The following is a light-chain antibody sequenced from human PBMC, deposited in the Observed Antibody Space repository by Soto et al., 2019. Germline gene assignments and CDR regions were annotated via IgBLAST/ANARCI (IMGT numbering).Light chain of an antibody. Sequence: QSVLTQPASVSGSPGQSITISCTGTSSDVGGYNYVSWYQHHPGKAPKLMIYEVSSRPSGVSNRFFGSKSGNTASLTISGLQTEDEADYFCSSYRTKSSLVFGGGTKLTVL. CDR1: SSDVGGYNY. CDR3: SSYRTKSSLV. V-gene: IGLV2-14*01. J-gene: IGLJ2*01. CDR2: EVS.